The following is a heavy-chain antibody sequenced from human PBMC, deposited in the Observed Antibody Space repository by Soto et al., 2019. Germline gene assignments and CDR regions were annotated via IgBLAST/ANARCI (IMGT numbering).Heavy chain of an antibody. J-gene: IGHJ6*02. CDR2: IIPILGIA. CDR3: ANKRLYYDFWSGDQEYDLGMDG. V-gene: IGHV1-69*02. Sequence: SVKVSCKASGGTFSSYTISWVRQAPGQGLEWMGRIIPILGIANYAQKFQGRVTITADKSTSTAYMELSSLRSEDTAVYYCANKRLYYDFWSGDQEYDLGMDGWGQGSTVTVSS. D-gene: IGHD3-3*01. CDR1: GGTFSSYT.